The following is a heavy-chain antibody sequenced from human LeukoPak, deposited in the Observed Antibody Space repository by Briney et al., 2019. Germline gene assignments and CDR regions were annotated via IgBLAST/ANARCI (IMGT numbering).Heavy chain of an antibody. Sequence: GGSLRLSCSASGFTFSNYWMHWVRQAPGKGLVWVSHINSDGSSTSYADSVKGRFTISRDNAKNTLYLQMNSLRAEDTAVYYCARVGTFDYWGQGTLVTVSS. CDR2: INSDGSST. CDR1: GFTFSNYW. J-gene: IGHJ4*02. V-gene: IGHV3-74*01. CDR3: ARVGTFDY. D-gene: IGHD1-1*01.